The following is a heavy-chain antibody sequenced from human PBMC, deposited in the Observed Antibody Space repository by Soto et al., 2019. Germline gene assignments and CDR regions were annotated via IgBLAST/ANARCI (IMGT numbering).Heavy chain of an antibody. CDR1: GGSVSNNSYY. CDR3: ARRPLVRGIIPYYFDY. J-gene: IGHJ4*02. CDR2: VYYSGSA. Sequence: QLQLLESGPGLVKPSETLSLTCTVSGGSVSNNSYYWGWIRQPPGKRLEWIGSVYYSGSAYYNPSPQSRLTIAVDTSINHFSLKLSSVTAADTAIYYCARRPLVRGIIPYYFDYWGQGTLVTVSS. V-gene: IGHV4-39*02. D-gene: IGHD3-10*01.